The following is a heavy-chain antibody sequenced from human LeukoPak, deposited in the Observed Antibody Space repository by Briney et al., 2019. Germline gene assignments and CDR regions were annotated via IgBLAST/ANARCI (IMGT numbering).Heavy chain of an antibody. CDR3: AAEGIAAAVDY. J-gene: IGHJ4*02. CDR1: GGSISSGGYY. Sequence: SQTLPLTCTVSGGSISSGGYYWSWIRQHPGKGLEWIGYIYYSGSTYYNPSLKSRVTISVDTSKNQFSLKLSSVTAADTAVYYCAAEGIAAAVDYWGQGTLVTVSS. D-gene: IGHD6-13*01. V-gene: IGHV4-31*03. CDR2: IYYSGST.